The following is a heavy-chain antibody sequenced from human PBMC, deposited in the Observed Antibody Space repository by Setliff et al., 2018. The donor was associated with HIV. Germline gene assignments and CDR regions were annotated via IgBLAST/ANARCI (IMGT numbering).Heavy chain of an antibody. J-gene: IGHJ4*02. V-gene: IGHV1-18*01. Sequence: GASVKVSCKASGYTFTSYGISWVRQAPGQGLEWMGWISAYNGNTNYAQKLQGRVTMTTDTSTSTAYMELRSLRSDDTAVYYCARDNRGYGSGSYQYYYWGQGTLVTVSS. D-gene: IGHD3-10*01. CDR2: ISAYNGNT. CDR3: ARDNRGYGSGSYQYYY. CDR1: GYTFTSYG.